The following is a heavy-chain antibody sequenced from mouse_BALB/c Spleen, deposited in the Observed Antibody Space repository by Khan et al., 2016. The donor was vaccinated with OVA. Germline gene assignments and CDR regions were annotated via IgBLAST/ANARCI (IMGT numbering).Heavy chain of an antibody. CDR1: GYTFTEYT. Sequence: VRLQQSGPELVKPGASVKITCKISGYTFTEYTLHRVKQSHGKSLEWMGVINPKNGITSYNQKFKGKATLTVDKSYSTAYMEFRTLTSEDAADYCCRRDARHYWGQGTSVTVSS. J-gene: IGHJ4*01. CDR2: INPKNGIT. V-gene: IGHV1-18*01. CDR3: RRDARHY.